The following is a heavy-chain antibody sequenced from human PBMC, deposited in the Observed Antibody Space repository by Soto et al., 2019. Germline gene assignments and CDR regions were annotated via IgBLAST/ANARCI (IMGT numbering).Heavy chain of an antibody. J-gene: IGHJ4*02. CDR1: GFTFSDYA. D-gene: IGHD1-26*01. Sequence: GGSLRLSCAASGFTFSDYAMTWVRQAPGKGLEWLSSISGGGGTTYYADSVKGRFTISRDNSKNTLYLQMNSLRAEDTAVYFCAKDRGYSMNWYTGDCWGPGSLVTVSS. CDR2: ISGGGGTT. CDR3: AKDRGYSMNWYTGDC. V-gene: IGHV3-23*01.